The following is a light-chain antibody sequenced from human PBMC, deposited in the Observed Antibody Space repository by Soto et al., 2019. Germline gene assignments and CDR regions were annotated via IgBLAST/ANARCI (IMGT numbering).Light chain of an antibody. J-gene: IGKJ2*01. Sequence: PGERVTLSCRASQSVSSSYLTWFQQKPGQAPRLLIYGASTRATSIPARFSGSGSGTDFTLTISSLHPDDFATYYCQQYGSSPPYTFGQGTKVDIK. CDR2: GAS. CDR1: QSVSSSY. V-gene: IGKV3-20*01. CDR3: QQYGSSPPYT.